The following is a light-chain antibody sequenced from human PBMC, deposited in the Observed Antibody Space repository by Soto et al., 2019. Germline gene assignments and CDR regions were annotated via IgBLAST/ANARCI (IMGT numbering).Light chain of an antibody. CDR3: CSYAGSNSVI. V-gene: IGLV2-23*02. Sequence: QSALTQPASVSGSPGQSITISCTGASSDVGTYHLVSWYQQHPGKAPKLIIYEVRKRPSGLSNRFSGSKSGNTASLTISGLQAEDEADYYCCSYAGSNSVIFGGGTKLTVL. CDR1: SSDVGTYHL. J-gene: IGLJ2*01. CDR2: EVR.